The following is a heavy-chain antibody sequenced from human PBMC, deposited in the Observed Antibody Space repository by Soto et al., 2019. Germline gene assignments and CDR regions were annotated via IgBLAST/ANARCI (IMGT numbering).Heavy chain of an antibody. J-gene: IGHJ3*02. CDR2: LLDDGSK. CDR3: VKEGTVLYNAFDI. CDR1: RFPFSYYA. Sequence: QVELVESGGGVVRPGRSLRLSCAASRFPFSYYAMHWVRQAPGKGLEFVAVLLDDGSKYYADSVKGRFTISNDNSMKTVDLEMSSLRPEATALYYCVKEGTVLYNAFDIWGQGTMVTVS. D-gene: IGHD3-10*01. V-gene: IGHV3-30*18.